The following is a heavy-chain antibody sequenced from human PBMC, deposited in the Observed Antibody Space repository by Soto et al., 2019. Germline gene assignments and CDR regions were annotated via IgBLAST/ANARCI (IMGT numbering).Heavy chain of an antibody. CDR1: GGTFSSYT. CDR3: ARALYYYDSSGYYYDY. Sequence: SVKVSCKASGGTFSSYTISWVRQAPGQGLEWMGRIIPILGIANYAQKFQGRVTITADKSTSTAYMELSSLRSEDTAVYYCARALYYYDSSGYYYDYWGQGTLVTVSS. D-gene: IGHD3-22*01. V-gene: IGHV1-69*02. CDR2: IIPILGIA. J-gene: IGHJ4*02.